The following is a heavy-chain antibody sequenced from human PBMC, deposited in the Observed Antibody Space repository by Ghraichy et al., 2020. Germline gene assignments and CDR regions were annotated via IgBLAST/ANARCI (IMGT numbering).Heavy chain of an antibody. D-gene: IGHD3-22*01. Sequence: GGSLRLSCAASGFNINYYSINWVRQAPGKGLEWVSSISTSDSYIYYAESVKGRFTISRDNAKNSVHLQMNSLRAEDTAVYYCARVIEYGSSVSPCDYWGQGTLVTVSS. V-gene: IGHV3-21*01. CDR2: ISTSDSYI. J-gene: IGHJ4*02. CDR3: ARVIEYGSSVSPCDY. CDR1: GFNINYYS.